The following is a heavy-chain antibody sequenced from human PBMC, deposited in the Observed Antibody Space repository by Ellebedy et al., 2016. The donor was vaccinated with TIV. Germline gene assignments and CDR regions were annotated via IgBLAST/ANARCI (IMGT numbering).Heavy chain of an antibody. D-gene: IGHD6-13*01. CDR3: AKDKGSNWYRGFDY. J-gene: IGHJ4*02. CDR1: GLTFDDYA. CDR2: ISWNSGSI. Sequence: SLKISCAASGLTFDDYAMHWVRQAPGKGLEWVSGISWNSGSIGYADSVKGRFTISRDNAKNSLYLQMNSLRAEDTALYYCAKDKGSNWYRGFDYWGQGTLVTVSS. V-gene: IGHV3-9*01.